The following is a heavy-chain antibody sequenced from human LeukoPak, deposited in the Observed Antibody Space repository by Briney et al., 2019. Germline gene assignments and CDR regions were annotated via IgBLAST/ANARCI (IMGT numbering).Heavy chain of an antibody. D-gene: IGHD6-13*01. CDR3: ARGKEQLGP. V-gene: IGHV3-21*01. CDR1: GFTFSSYS. J-gene: IGHJ5*02. Sequence: GALRLSCAASGFTFSSYSMNWVRQAPGKGLEWVSSISSSSYIYYADPVKGRFTISRDNAKNSLYLQMNSLRAEDAAVYYCARGKEQLGPWGQGTLVTVSS. CDR2: ISSSSYI.